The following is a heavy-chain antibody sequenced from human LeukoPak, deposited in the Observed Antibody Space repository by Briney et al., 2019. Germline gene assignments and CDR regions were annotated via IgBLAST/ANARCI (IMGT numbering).Heavy chain of an antibody. D-gene: IGHD2-21*02. CDR2: IYNSGST. CDR1: GGSISSGSYY. J-gene: IGHJ3*02. Sequence: PPETLSLTCTVSGGSISSGSYYGSWSRQPAGKGLEWIGRIYNSGSTNYNPSLTSPVTIPIDKSKNQISLKPSTVTAADTAVYYCAREAGGDDAFDIWGQGTMVTVSS. V-gene: IGHV4-61*02. CDR3: AREAGGDDAFDI.